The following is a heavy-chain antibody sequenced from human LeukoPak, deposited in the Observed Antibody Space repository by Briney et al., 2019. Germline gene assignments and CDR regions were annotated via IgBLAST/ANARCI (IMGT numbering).Heavy chain of an antibody. Sequence: PGRSLRLSCAASGFTFSSYGMHWVRQAPGKGLEWVSSITSSSIYKYYADSMKGRFTISRDNAKNSLYLQMDSLRAEDTAVYYCARDGITMRILEYWGQGTLVTVSS. CDR3: ARDGITMRILEY. CDR2: ITSSSIYK. CDR1: GFTFSSYG. V-gene: IGHV3-21*01. D-gene: IGHD3-10*01. J-gene: IGHJ4*02.